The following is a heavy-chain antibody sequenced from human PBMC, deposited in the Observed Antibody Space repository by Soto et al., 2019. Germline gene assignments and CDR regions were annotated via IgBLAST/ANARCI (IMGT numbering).Heavy chain of an antibody. Sequence: GGSLRLSCAAPGFTLHNYWMHWVRQTPGMGLVWVSRINCEATSTSHPETLKSRFTISRDNARNTLYLQMNSLRAEDTALYYCARGDIAAETFFYYYGMDLWGQGT. CDR1: GFTLHNYW. V-gene: IGHV3-74*01. CDR3: ARGDIAAETFFYYYGMDL. D-gene: IGHD6-13*01. CDR2: INCEATST. J-gene: IGHJ6*02.